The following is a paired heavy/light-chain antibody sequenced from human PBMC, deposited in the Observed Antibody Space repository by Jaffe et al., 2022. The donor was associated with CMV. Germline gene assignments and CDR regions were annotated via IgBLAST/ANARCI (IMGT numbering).Light chain of an antibody. V-gene: IGKV1-39*01. CDR3: VQTYSSPMYT. J-gene: IGKJ2*01. CDR1: QKIKSH. CDR2: AAS. Sequence: DIQMTQSPGSLSAAVGDRVTITCRASQKIKSHLNWLQQKPGYAPKLLIYAASTLQNGVPSRFNGSGSGTDFSLTINSLQPEDSAIYYCVQTYSSPMYTFGQGTKL.
Heavy chain of an antibody. V-gene: IGHV3-48*03. CDR3: VTDKLKYYDFLPNSPPKSFDC. Sequence: EIQLVQSGGGLVQPGGSLRLSCVASGFTLDSYEMTWVRQAPGKGLEWVSHISSRGDAKNYADSVRGRFTISRDNAMNSLSLEMNGLRVEDTATYYCVTDKLKYYDFLPNSPPKSFDCWGPGTLVTVSS. CDR2: ISSRGDAK. CDR1: GFTLDSYE. J-gene: IGHJ4*02. D-gene: IGHD3-3*01.